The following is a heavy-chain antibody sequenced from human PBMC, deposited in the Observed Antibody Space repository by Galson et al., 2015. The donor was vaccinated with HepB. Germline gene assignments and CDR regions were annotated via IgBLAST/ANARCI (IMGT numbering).Heavy chain of an antibody. Sequence: SLRLSCAASGFTFSTYGMHWVRQAPGKGLEWLTFISFDGSDKYYADSVKGRFTVTRDNSKNTLYLQMNSLGAEDTAIFYCARDTLEWGCCGTYLIDHWGQGTLVTVSP. CDR3: ARDTLEWGCCGTYLIDH. CDR2: ISFDGSDK. D-gene: IGHD1-26*01. CDR1: GFTFSTYG. V-gene: IGHV3-30*03. J-gene: IGHJ4*02.